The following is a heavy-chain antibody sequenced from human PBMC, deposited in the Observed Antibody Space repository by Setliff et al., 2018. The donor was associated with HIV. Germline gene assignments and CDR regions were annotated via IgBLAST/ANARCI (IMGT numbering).Heavy chain of an antibody. D-gene: IGHD3-10*01. CDR3: ATASNYYGSGSHGQAFDI. CDR2: VDPEDGET. CDR1: GYTVTDYY. V-gene: IGHV1-69-2*01. J-gene: IGHJ3*02. Sequence: ASVKVSCKASGYTVTDYYMHWVQQAPGKGLEWMGRVDPEDGETIYAEKFQGRVTITADTSTDTAYMELSSLRSEDTAVYYCATASNYYGSGSHGQAFDIWGQGTMVTVSS.